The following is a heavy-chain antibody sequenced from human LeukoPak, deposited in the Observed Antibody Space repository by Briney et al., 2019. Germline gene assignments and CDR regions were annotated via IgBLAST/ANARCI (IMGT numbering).Heavy chain of an antibody. CDR3: AKSRSSEARAGSNY. CDR1: GFTFSSYA. Sequence: GGSLRLTCAASGFTFSSYAMSWVRQAPGKGLEWVSSISGSGDSTYYADSVKGRFTISRDNSKNTLYLQLNSLRAEDTAVYYCAKSRSSEARAGSNYWGQGTLVTVSS. J-gene: IGHJ4*02. CDR2: ISGSGDST. V-gene: IGHV3-23*01. D-gene: IGHD6-6*01.